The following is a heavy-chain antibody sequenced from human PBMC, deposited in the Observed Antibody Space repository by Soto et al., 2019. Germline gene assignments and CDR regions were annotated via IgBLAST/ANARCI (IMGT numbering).Heavy chain of an antibody. CDR2: IIPIIGIA. V-gene: IGHV1-69*02. Sequence: QVQLVQSGAEVKKPGSSVKVSCKASGGTFSSYTISWVRQAPGQGLEWMGRIIPIIGIANYAQKFQGRVTITADKSTSTAYMELSSLRSEDTAVYYCARVGAVAGTSWFDPWGQGTLVTVSS. J-gene: IGHJ5*02. CDR1: GGTFSSYT. D-gene: IGHD6-19*01. CDR3: ARVGAVAGTSWFDP.